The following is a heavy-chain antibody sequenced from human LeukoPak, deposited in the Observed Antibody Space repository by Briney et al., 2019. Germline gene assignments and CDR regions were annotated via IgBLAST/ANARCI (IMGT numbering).Heavy chain of an antibody. CDR2: ISGYSGNT. D-gene: IGHD3-10*01. Sequence: ASVKVSCKASGFTFTSYGFSWVRQAPGQGFEWMGWISGYSGNTNSAQKLQGRVTMTTDTSTSTVYMELRSLRSDDTAVYYCARNGRGGSGSYFDYRGQGTLVTVSS. CDR3: ARNGRGGSGSYFDY. V-gene: IGHV1-18*01. J-gene: IGHJ4*02. CDR1: GFTFTSYG.